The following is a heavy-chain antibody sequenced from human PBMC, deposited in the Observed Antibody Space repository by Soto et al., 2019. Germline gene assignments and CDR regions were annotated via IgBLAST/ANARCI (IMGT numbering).Heavy chain of an antibody. V-gene: IGHV1-18*01. CDR3: XXXXXPVDY. CDR1: GYTFTSYG. CDR2: ISAYNGNT. Sequence: QVQLVQSGAEVKKPGASVKVSCKASGYTFTSYGISWVRQAPGQGLEWMGWISAYNGNTNYAQKLQGRVTMTTDTSTSTAYMELRSLXSXXXXXXXXXXXXXPVDYWGQGTLVTVSS. J-gene: IGHJ4*02.